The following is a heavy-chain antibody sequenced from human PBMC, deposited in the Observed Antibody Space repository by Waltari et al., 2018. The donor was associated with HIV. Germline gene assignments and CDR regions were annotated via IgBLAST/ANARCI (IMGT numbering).Heavy chain of an antibody. D-gene: IGHD1-26*01. J-gene: IGHJ3*01. Sequence: QVHLVASGGAAVQPGGSLRTSCTAAGVNPNINDIHGVRQAPGRGLEWVAGVRYDGSHDYYGDSVKGRFTISRDNSKNAIFLEMTILRLEDTAKYYCAKDGAPGRDAIFDSWGQGTLVTV. V-gene: IGHV3-30*02. CDR2: VRYDGSHD. CDR3: AKDGAPGRDAIFDS. CDR1: GVNPNIND.